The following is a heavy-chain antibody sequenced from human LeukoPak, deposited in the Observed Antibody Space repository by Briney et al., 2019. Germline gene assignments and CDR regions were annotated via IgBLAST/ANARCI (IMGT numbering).Heavy chain of an antibody. CDR1: GGSFSGYY. Sequence: PSETLSLTCAVYGGSFSGYYWSWIRQPPGKGLEWIGEINHSGSTNYNPSLKSRVTISVDTSKNQFSLKLSSVTAADTALYYCARVSFYYDSSGPYWGQGTLVTVSS. J-gene: IGHJ4*02. CDR3: ARVSFYYDSSGPY. V-gene: IGHV4-34*01. D-gene: IGHD3-22*01. CDR2: INHSGST.